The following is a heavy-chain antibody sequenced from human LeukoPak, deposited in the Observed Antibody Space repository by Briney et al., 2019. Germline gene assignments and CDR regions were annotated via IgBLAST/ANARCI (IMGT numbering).Heavy chain of an antibody. Sequence: GGSLRLSCAASGFTFSSYAMSWVRQAPGKGLEWVSAISGSGGSTYYADSVKGRFTISIDNSKNTLYLQMNSLRAEDTAVYYCAANPGYSSGWSDYWGQGTLVTVSS. CDR3: AANPGYSSGWSDY. CDR1: GFTFSSYA. J-gene: IGHJ4*02. D-gene: IGHD6-19*01. CDR2: ISGSGGST. V-gene: IGHV3-23*01.